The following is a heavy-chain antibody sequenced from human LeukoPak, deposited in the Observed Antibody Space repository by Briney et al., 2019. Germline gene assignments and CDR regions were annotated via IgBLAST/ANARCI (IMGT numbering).Heavy chain of an antibody. CDR1: GGTFSSYA. CDR2: IIPIFGTA. D-gene: IGHD3-10*01. V-gene: IGHV1-69*05. J-gene: IGHJ4*02. Sequence: GASVKVSCKASGGTFSSYAISWVRQAPGQGLEWMGGIIPIFGTANYAQKFQGRVTMTRDTSTSTVYMELSSLRSEDTAVYYCARDSRDYYGSGSYHTGLDYWGQGTLVTVSS. CDR3: ARDSRDYYGSGSYHTGLDY.